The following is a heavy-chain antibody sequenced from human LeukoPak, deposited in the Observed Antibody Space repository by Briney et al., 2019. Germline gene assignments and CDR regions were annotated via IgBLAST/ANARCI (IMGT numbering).Heavy chain of an antibody. D-gene: IGHD3-10*01. J-gene: IGHJ6*02. V-gene: IGHV1-69*04. CDR2: IIPILGIA. Sequence: SVKVACKASGGTFSSYTISWVRQAPGQGLEWMGRIIPILGIANYAQKFQGRVTITADKSTSTAYMELSSLRSEDTAVYYCAREWFGELAYYYGMDVWGQGTTVTVSS. CDR3: AREWFGELAYYYGMDV. CDR1: GGTFSSYT.